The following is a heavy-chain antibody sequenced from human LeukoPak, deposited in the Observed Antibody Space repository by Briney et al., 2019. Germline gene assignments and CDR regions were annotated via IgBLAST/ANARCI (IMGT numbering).Heavy chain of an antibody. Sequence: ASVKVSCKVSGYTFTDYYMHWVQQAPGKGLEWMGLVDPEDGETIYAEKFQGRVTITADTSTDTAYMELSSLRSEDTAVYYCATDRLGGSYGQDYWGQGTLVTVSS. V-gene: IGHV1-69-2*01. D-gene: IGHD1-26*01. CDR3: ATDRLGGSYGQDY. J-gene: IGHJ4*02. CDR2: VDPEDGET. CDR1: GYTFTDYY.